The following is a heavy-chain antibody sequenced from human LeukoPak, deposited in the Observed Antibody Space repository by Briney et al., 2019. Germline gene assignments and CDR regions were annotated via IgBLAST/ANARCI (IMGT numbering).Heavy chain of an antibody. V-gene: IGHV3-64*02. CDR2: ISSNGGSK. D-gene: IGHD7-27*01. Sequence: GGSLRLSCAASGFTFSNYAMHWVRQAPGKGLEYVSAISSNGGSKYYAGSVKGRFTISRDNSKNTLYLQMGSLSAEDMAIYYCARVTGDRGGFDYWGQGTLVTVSS. J-gene: IGHJ4*02. CDR1: GFTFSNYA. CDR3: ARVTGDRGGFDY.